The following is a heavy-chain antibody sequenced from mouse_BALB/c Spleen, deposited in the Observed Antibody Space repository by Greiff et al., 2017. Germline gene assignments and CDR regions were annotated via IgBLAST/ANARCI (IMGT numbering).Heavy chain of an antibody. D-gene: IGHD2-1*01. CDR2: ISDGGSYT. V-gene: IGHV5-4*02. CDR3: AREKGNSFAY. Sequence: EVKLMESGGGLVKPGGSLKLSCAASGFTFSDYYMYWVRQTPEKRLEWVATISDGGSYTYYPDSVKGRFTISRDNAKNNLYLQMSSLKSEDTAMYYCAREKGNSFAYWGQGTLVTVSA. CDR1: GFTFSDYY. J-gene: IGHJ3*01.